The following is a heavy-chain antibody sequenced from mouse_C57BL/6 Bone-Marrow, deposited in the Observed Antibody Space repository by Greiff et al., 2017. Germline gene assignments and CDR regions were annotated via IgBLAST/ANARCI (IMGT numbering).Heavy chain of an antibody. V-gene: IGHV5-4*01. CDR2: ISDGGSYT. Sequence: EVMLVESGGGLVKPGGSLKLSCAASGFTFSSYAMSWVRQTPEKRLEWVATISDGGSYTYYPDNVKGRFTISRDNAKNNLYLQMSHLKSEDTAMYYCAREGYDSNYVVYYYAMDYWGQGTSVTVSS. CDR3: AREGYDSNYVVYYYAMDY. CDR1: GFTFSSYA. D-gene: IGHD2-5*01. J-gene: IGHJ4*01.